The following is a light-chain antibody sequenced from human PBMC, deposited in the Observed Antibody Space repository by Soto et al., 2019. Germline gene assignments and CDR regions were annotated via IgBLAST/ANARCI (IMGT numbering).Light chain of an antibody. Sequence: DIQMTQSPSTLSASVGDRVTITCRASQTISTLLAWYQQRPGKAPNLLIYKASSLESGVPSRFSGSGSGTESSLTINSLQPDDFATYFCQQYSTYPRTFGHGTKVQVK. CDR3: QQYSTYPRT. V-gene: IGKV1-5*03. CDR2: KAS. CDR1: QTISTL. J-gene: IGKJ1*01.